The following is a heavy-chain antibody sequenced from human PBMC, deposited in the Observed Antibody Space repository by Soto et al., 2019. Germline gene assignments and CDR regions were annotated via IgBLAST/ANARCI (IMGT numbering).Heavy chain of an antibody. V-gene: IGHV4-61*01. CDR1: GGSVSSGRYY. D-gene: IGHD3-10*01. J-gene: IGHJ6*02. CDR2: MFDSGST. CDR3: ARAYYYGSGRGRSMDV. Sequence: QVQLQESGPGLVKASETLSLTCTVSGGSVSSGRYYWSWIRQPPGKGLEWIGHMFDSGSTNYNPSLETRVTIAVDRSKNQFSLKLSSVTAADTAVYYCARAYYYGSGRGRSMDVWGQGTTVTVSS.